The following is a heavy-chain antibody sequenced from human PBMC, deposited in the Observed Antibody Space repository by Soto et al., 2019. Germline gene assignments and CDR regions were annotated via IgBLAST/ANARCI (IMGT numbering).Heavy chain of an antibody. Sequence: GSLRLSCAASGFTFSSYAMSWVRQAPGKGLEWVSAISGSGGSTYYADSVKGRFTISRDNSKNTLYLQMNSLRAEDTAVYYCARSRIPLSDYYYGMYVWGPGTTGTVYS. CDR2: ISGSGGST. CDR3: ARSRIPLSDYYYGMYV. V-gene: IGHV3-23*01. J-gene: IGHJ6*02. D-gene: IGHD2-21*01. CDR1: GFTFSSYA.